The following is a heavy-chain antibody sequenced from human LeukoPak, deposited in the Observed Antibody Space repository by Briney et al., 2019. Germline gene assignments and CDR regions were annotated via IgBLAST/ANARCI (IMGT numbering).Heavy chain of an antibody. J-gene: IGHJ4*02. CDR1: GFTFSSYG. V-gene: IGHV3-30*18. Sequence: GGSLRLSCAASGFTFSSYGMHWVRQAPGKGLEWVAVISYDGSNKYYADSVKGRFTISRDNSKNTLYLQMNSLRAEDTAVYYCAKPPYYYDSSGYPPKQWGQGTLVTVSS. D-gene: IGHD3-22*01. CDR3: AKPPYYYDSSGYPPKQ. CDR2: ISYDGSNK.